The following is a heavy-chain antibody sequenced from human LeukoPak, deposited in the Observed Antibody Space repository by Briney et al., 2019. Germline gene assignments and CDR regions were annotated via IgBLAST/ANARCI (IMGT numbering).Heavy chain of an antibody. CDR1: GGSISSGDYY. CDR2: IYYSGST. J-gene: IGHJ4*02. CDR3: ALSRGDTAMVFDY. V-gene: IGHV4-30-4*01. D-gene: IGHD5-18*01. Sequence: SETLSLTCTVSGGSISSGDYYWSWIRQPPGKGLEWIGYIYYSGSTYYNPSLKSRVTISVDTSKNQFSLKLSSVTAADTAAYYCALSRGDTAMVFDYWGQGTLVTVSS.